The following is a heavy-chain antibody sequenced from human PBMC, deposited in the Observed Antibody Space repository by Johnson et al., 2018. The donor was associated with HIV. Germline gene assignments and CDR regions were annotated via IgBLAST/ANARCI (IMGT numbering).Heavy chain of an antibody. CDR3: ARGITMIAVVKGDAFDI. V-gene: IGHV3-30-3*01. Sequence: QVQLVESGAGVVQPGRSLRLSCAASGFTFSSYAMHWVRQAPGEGLEWVAVISYDGSNKYYADSVKGRFTISRDNSKNTLYLQMNSLRAEDTAVYYCARGITMIAVVKGDAFDIWGQGTMVTVSS. CDR1: GFTFSSYA. J-gene: IGHJ3*02. D-gene: IGHD3-22*01. CDR2: ISYDGSNK.